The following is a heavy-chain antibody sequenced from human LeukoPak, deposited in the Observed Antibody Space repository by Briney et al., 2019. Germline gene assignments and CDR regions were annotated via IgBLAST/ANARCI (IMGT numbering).Heavy chain of an antibody. CDR3: ARHGRGSTLGNWFDP. Sequence: GESLKISCKGSGYSFTSYWIGWVRQMPGKGLEWMGIIYPGDSDTRYSPSFQGQVTISADKSISIAYLQWSSLKASDTAMYYCARHGRGSTLGNWFDPWGQGTLVTVSS. J-gene: IGHJ5*02. CDR2: IYPGDSDT. CDR1: GYSFTSYW. D-gene: IGHD7-27*01. V-gene: IGHV5-51*01.